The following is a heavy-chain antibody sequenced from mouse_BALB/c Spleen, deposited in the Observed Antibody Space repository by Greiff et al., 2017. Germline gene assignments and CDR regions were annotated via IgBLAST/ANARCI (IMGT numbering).Heavy chain of an antibody. CDR1: GFNIKDTY. J-gene: IGHJ3*01. V-gene: IGHV14-3*02. D-gene: IGHD2-10*01. Sequence: EVQLQQSGAELVKPGASVKLSCTASGFNIKDTYMHWVKQRPEQGLEWIGRIDPANGNTKYDPKFQGKATITADTSSNTAYLQLSSLTSEDTAVYYCARRGPYYDPFAYWGQGTLVTVSA. CDR2: IDPANGNT. CDR3: ARRGPYYDPFAY.